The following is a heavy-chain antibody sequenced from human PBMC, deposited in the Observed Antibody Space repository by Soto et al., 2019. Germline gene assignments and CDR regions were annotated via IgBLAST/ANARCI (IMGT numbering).Heavy chain of an antibody. V-gene: IGHV3-48*03. D-gene: IGHD2-2*03. CDR3: ARGGYCSSTSCYSPSYYYYGTDV. Sequence: EVQLVESGGGLVQPGGSLRLSCAASGFTFSSYEMNWVRQAPGKGLEWVSYISSSGSTIYYADSVKGRFTISRDNAKNSLYLQMNSLRAEDTADYYCARGGYCSSTSCYSPSYYYYGTDVWGQGTTVTVSS. CDR1: GFTFSSYE. J-gene: IGHJ6*02. CDR2: ISSSGSTI.